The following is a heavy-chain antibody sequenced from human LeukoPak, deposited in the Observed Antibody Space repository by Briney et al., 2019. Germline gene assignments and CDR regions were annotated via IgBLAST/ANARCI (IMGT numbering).Heavy chain of an antibody. Sequence: SVKVSCKASGGTFSSYAISWVRQAPGQGLEWMGGIIPIFGTANYAQKFQGRVTITVDESTSTAYMELSSLRSEDTAVYYCARDGYCSGGSCYTSYAFDIWGQGTMVTVSS. CDR2: IIPIFGTA. CDR3: ARDGYCSGGSCYTSYAFDI. CDR1: GGTFSSYA. D-gene: IGHD2-15*01. V-gene: IGHV1-69*13. J-gene: IGHJ3*02.